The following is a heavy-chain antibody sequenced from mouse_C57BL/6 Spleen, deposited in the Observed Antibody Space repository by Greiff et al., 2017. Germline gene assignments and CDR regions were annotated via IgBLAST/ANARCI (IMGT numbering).Heavy chain of an antibody. J-gene: IGHJ1*03. CDR3: ARENYGSSYYWYFDV. D-gene: IGHD1-1*01. V-gene: IGHV1-76*01. CDR1: GYTFTDYY. Sequence: VKLQESGAELVRPGASVKLSCKASGYTFTDYYINWVKQRPGQGLEWIARIYPGSGNPYYNEKFKGKATLTAEKSSSTAYMQLSSLTSEDSAVYFCARENYGSSYYWYFDVWGTGTTVTVSS. CDR2: IYPGSGNP.